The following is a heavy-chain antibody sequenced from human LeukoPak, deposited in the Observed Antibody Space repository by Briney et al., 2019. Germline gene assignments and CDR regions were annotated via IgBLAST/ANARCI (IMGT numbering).Heavy chain of an antibody. CDR3: ARIKIAAAGSFDY. V-gene: IGHV4-59*01. J-gene: IGHJ4*02. Sequence: SETLSLTCTVSSGSISSYYWSWIRQPPGKGLEWIGYIYYSGSTNYNPSLKSRVTISVDTSKNQFSLKLSSVTAADTAVYYCARIKIAAAGSFDYWGQGTLVTVSS. CDR2: IYYSGST. D-gene: IGHD6-13*01. CDR1: SGSISSYY.